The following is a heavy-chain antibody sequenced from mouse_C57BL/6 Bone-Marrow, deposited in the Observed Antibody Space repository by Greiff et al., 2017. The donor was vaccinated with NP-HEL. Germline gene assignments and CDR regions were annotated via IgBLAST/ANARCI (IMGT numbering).Heavy chain of an antibody. CDR2: INPSSGYT. CDR3: ARSRYDYYFDY. V-gene: IGHV1-4*01. Sequence: QVQLKESGAELARPGASVKMSCKASGYTFTSYTMHWVKQRPGQGLEWIGYINPSSGYTKYNQKFKDKATLTADKSSSTAYMQLSSLTSEDSAVYYCARSRYDYYFDYWGQGTTLTVSS. J-gene: IGHJ2*01. CDR1: GYTFTSYT. D-gene: IGHD2-4*01.